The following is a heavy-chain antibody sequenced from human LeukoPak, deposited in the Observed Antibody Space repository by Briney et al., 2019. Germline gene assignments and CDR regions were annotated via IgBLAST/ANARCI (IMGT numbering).Heavy chain of an antibody. D-gene: IGHD3-10*01. Sequence: PGGSLRLSCAASGFTFSNTWMSWVRQAPGKGLEWAGQIKSKTDGGTTDYAAPVKGRFTISRDDSKNTLYLQMNSLKTEDTAVYYCTTLYGSGNYYWGQGTLVTVSS. CDR2: IKSKTDGGTT. CDR1: GFTFSNTW. V-gene: IGHV3-15*01. CDR3: TTLYGSGNYY. J-gene: IGHJ4*02.